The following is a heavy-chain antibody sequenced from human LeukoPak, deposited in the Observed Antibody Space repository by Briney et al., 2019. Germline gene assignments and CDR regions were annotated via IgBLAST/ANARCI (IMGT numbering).Heavy chain of an antibody. CDR1: GFTFSSYW. CDR3: AKFFGAIVVVPADLFDY. D-gene: IGHD2-2*01. J-gene: IGHJ4*02. Sequence: GGSLRLSCAASGFTFSSYWMSWVRQAPGKGLEWVANIKQDGSEKYYVDSVKGRFTISRDNAKNSLYLQMNSLRAEDTAVYYCAKFFGAIVVVPADLFDYWGQGTLVTVSS. V-gene: IGHV3-7*02. CDR2: IKQDGSEK.